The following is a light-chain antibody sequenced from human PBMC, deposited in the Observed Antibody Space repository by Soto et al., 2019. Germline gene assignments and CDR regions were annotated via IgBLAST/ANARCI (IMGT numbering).Light chain of an antibody. J-gene: IGKJ5*01. V-gene: IGKV1-39*01. CDR1: QSIDRY. Sequence: DIQMTQSPSTLSASVGDRVTITCRASQSIDRYLNWYQHKPGQAPRLLIYGAYTLKSGVPSRFSGSESGTDFTLTISSVQPADVATFYCQQSYSTTFTLGQGTRLEIK. CDR3: QQSYSTTFT. CDR2: GAY.